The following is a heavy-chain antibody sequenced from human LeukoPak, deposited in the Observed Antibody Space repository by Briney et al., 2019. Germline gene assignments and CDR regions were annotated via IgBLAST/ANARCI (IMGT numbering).Heavy chain of an antibody. CDR1: GFTFSSYS. J-gene: IGHJ4*02. CDR2: ISGSSSYI. V-gene: IGHV3-21*01. Sequence: PGGSLRLSCAASGFTFSSYSMNWVRQAPGKGLEWVSSISGSSSYIYYADSVKGRFTISRDNAKNSLYLQMNSLRAEDTAVYYCASDMVRGVIIKPPDYWGQGTLVTVSS. D-gene: IGHD3-10*01. CDR3: ASDMVRGVIIKPPDY.